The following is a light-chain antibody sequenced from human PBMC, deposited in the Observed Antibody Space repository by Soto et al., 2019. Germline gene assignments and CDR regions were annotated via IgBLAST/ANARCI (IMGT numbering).Light chain of an antibody. CDR1: QSVSSSY. Sequence: EIVLTQSPVTLSLSPGEIATLSCRASQSVSSSYLAWYQQKPGQAPRLLIYGASSRATGIPDRFSGSGSGTDFTLTISRLEPEDFAVYYCQQYGSSPMTFGQGTKVEIK. CDR2: GAS. CDR3: QQYGSSPMT. V-gene: IGKV3-20*01. J-gene: IGKJ1*01.